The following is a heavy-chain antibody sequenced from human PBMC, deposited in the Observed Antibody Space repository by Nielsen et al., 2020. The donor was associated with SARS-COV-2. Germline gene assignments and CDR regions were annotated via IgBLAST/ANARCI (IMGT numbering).Heavy chain of an antibody. CDR3: AKITVDKSYYYYGMDV. J-gene: IGHJ6*02. CDR1: GFTLSSYS. V-gene: IGHV3-21*01. D-gene: IGHD4-23*01. Sequence: GESLKISCAASGFTLSSYSMNWVRQAPGKGLEWVSSISSSSSYIYYADSVKGRFTISRDNAKNSLYLQMNSLRAEDTAVYYCAKITVDKSYYYYGMDVWGQGTTVTVSS. CDR2: ISSSSSYI.